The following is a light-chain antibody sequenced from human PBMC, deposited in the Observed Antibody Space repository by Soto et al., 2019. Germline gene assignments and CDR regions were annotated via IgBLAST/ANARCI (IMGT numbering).Light chain of an antibody. CDR3: TSYSSASPVR. J-gene: IGLJ2*01. CDR2: EVT. V-gene: IGLV2-14*01. CDR1: SSDVGAYNY. Sequence: QSVLTQPASVSGSLGQSITISCTGTSSDVGAYNYVSWYQQHPDKAPKLLIFEVTNRPSGVSGRFSGSKSGITASLSISGRQPEDEADYDCTSYSSASPVRFGGGTKLTVL.